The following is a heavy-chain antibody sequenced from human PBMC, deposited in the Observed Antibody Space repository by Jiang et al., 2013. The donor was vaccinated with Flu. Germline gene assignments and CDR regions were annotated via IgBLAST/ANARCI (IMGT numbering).Heavy chain of an antibody. CDR1: GYTLTELS. V-gene: IGHV1-69*13. Sequence: GAEVKKPGASVKVSCKVSGYTLTELSMHWVRQAPGKGLEWIGGIIPIFHTPNYAQKFQGRVTITADESTSTAYMELSSLRSEDTAVYYCARDLRRGTTIVGSFEYWGQGTLVTVSS. D-gene: IGHD1-1*01. J-gene: IGHJ4*02. CDR3: ARDLRRGTTIVGSFEY. CDR2: IIPIFHTP.